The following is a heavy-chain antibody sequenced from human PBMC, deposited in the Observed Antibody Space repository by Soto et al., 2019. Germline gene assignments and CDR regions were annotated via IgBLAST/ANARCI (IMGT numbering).Heavy chain of an antibody. J-gene: IGHJ4*02. CDR3: ARDEGVGVLECIPGPQYYFDY. V-gene: IGHV1-18*01. Sequence: QVQLVQSGAEVKKPGASVKVSCKASGYTFTSYGISWVRQAPGQGLEWMGWISANNGNTNYAQKLQARVTMTTDTGTSTAYMELRSLRSDVKAVYYCARDEGVGVLECIPGPQYYFDYWGQGTLVTVSS. CDR1: GYTFTSYG. CDR2: ISANNGNT. D-gene: IGHD3-3*01.